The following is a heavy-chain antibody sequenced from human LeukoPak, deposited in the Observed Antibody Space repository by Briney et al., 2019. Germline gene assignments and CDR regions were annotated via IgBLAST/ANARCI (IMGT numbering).Heavy chain of an antibody. Sequence: SETLSLTCTVSGGSISSYYWSWIRQPPGKGLEWIGYIYYSGSTNYNPSLKSRVTISVDTSKNQFSLKLSSVTAADTAVYHCARDPTNTGYFDYWGQGTLVTVSS. CDR3: ARDPTNTGYFDY. CDR1: GGSISSYY. CDR2: IYYSGST. J-gene: IGHJ4*02. V-gene: IGHV4-59*01. D-gene: IGHD2-8*01.